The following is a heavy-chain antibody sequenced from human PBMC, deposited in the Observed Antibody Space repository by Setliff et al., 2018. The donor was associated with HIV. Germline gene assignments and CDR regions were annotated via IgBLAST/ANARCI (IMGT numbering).Heavy chain of an antibody. J-gene: IGHJ4*02. D-gene: IGHD3-10*01. CDR1: GFTFSNYW. Sequence: GSLRLSCAASGFTFSNYWMDWVRQAPGKGLEWVSTIYSDGSTYHADSVNGRFTLSRDISENALYLQIDSLRPEDTAVYYCARLRLYNSALDYWGQGTLVTVSS. V-gene: IGHV3-53*05. CDR3: ARLRLYNSALDY. CDR2: IYSDGST.